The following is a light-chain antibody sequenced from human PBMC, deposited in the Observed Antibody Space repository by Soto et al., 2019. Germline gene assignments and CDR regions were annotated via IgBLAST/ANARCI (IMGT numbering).Light chain of an antibody. CDR1: QTVTSNY. J-gene: IGKJ4*01. V-gene: IGKV3-20*01. Sequence: EIVLTQSPGTLSLSPGERATLSCRASQTVTSNYLAWYQRKPGQPPRLLIYGASSRATDIPGRFSGSGSGTDFTLTITSLQPEDIATYYCQQYDNLLLTFGGGTKVEIK. CDR3: QQYDNLLLT. CDR2: GAS.